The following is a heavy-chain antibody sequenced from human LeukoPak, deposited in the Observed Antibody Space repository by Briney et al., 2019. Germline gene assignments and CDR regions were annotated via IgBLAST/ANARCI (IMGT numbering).Heavy chain of an antibody. CDR3: ARLPITIFGVVIISYFDY. Sequence: SETLSLTCTVSGGSISSSSYYWGWIRQPPGKGLEWIGRIYYSGSTYYNPSLKSRVTISVDTSKNQFSLELSSVTAADTAVYYCARLPITIFGVVIISYFDYWGQGTLVTVSS. J-gene: IGHJ4*02. CDR2: IYYSGST. CDR1: GGSISSSSYY. D-gene: IGHD3-3*01. V-gene: IGHV4-39*01.